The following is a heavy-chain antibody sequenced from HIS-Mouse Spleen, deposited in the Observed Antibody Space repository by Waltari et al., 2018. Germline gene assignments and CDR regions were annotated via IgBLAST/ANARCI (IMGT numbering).Heavy chain of an antibody. D-gene: IGHD6-13*01. J-gene: IGHJ2*01. CDR1: GCSISSSSDY. CDR3: AREIPYSSSWYDWYFDL. CDR2: IYYSGST. Sequence: QLQLQESGPGLVKPSETLSLTCTGSGCSISSSSDYWGGIRQPPGKGLEWIGSIYYSGSTYYNPSLKSRVTISVDTSKNQFSLKLSSVTAADTAVYYCAREIPYSSSWYDWYFDLWGRGTLVTVSS. V-gene: IGHV4-39*07.